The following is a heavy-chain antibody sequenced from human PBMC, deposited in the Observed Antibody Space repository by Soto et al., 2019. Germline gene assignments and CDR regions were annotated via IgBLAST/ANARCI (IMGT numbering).Heavy chain of an antibody. Sequence: QVQLVQSGAEVKKPGASVKVSCKPSGYTFTSYGISWVRLAPGQGPEWMGWISTYNGNTNYAQKFQGRVTMATDTSTSTAYMELRSLRTDDTAVYYCARDLIAATGADYWGQGTLVNVSS. D-gene: IGHD2-8*02. J-gene: IGHJ4*02. CDR3: ARDLIAATGADY. CDR2: ISTYNGNT. V-gene: IGHV1-18*01. CDR1: GYTFTSYG.